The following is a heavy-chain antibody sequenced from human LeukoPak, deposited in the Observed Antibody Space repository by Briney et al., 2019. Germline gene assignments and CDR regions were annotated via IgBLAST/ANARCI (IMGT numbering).Heavy chain of an antibody. J-gene: IGHJ4*02. V-gene: IGHV3-30*02. CDR1: GFTFSSYG. CDR3: AKRRWHGSSWYLDY. Sequence: SGGSLRLSCAASGFTFSSYGMHWVRQAPGKGLEWVAFIRYDGSNKYYADSVKGRFTISRDNSKNTLYLQMNSLRAEDTAVYYCAKRRWHGSSWYLDYWGQGTLVTVSS. CDR2: IRYDGSNK. D-gene: IGHD6-13*01.